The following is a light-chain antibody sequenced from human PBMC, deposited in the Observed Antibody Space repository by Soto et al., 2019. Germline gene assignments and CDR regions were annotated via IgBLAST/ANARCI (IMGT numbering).Light chain of an antibody. Sequence: EIVLMQSPGTLSLSPGERATLSCRASQSVSNNYVAWYQQKPGQAPRLLIAGASSRATGIPDRFSGSGSGTDFTLTISRLEPEDFAVYYCQQYGTSPPLTFGGWTKVEIK. CDR3: QQYGTSPPLT. J-gene: IGKJ4*01. CDR1: QSVSNNY. CDR2: GAS. V-gene: IGKV3-20*01.